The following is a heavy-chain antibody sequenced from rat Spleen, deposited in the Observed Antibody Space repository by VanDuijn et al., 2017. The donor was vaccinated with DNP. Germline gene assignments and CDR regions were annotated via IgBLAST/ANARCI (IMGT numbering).Heavy chain of an antibody. CDR3: ATGWVFDY. CDR1: GFTFSSFA. J-gene: IGHJ2*01. D-gene: IGHD1-7*01. V-gene: IGHV5-31*01. CDR2: ITNTGDST. Sequence: EVQLVESGGGLVQPGRSLKLSCAASGFTFSSFAMAWVRQAPGKGLEWVASITNTGDSTYYSDSVKGRFTISRDNAKRILFLEMDSLRSEDTATYYCATGWVFDYWGQGVMVTVSS.